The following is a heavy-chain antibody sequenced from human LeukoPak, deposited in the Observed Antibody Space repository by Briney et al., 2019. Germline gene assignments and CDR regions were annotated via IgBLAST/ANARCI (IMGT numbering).Heavy chain of an antibody. CDR3: AKDEVSSGDGLAS. CDR1: GFSVSDTH. Sequence: GGSLRLSCAASGFSVSDTHMSWVRQAPGKGLEWVSAMYTGGTTYYADSVTGRFTISRDKSKNTLYLQMNSLRVEDTAVYYCAKDEVSSGDGLASWGQGTLVTVSS. V-gene: IGHV3-53*01. CDR2: MYTGGTT. D-gene: IGHD3-10*01. J-gene: IGHJ4*02.